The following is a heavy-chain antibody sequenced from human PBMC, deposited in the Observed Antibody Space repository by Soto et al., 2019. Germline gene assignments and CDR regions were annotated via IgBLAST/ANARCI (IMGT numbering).Heavy chain of an antibody. Sequence: PSETLSLTCAVYGGSFSGYYWSWIRQPPGKGLEWIGEINHSGSTNYNPSLKSRVTISVDTSKNQFSLKLSSVTAADTAVYYCARGLYDFWSGYENYYYYYMDVWGKGTTVTVSS. V-gene: IGHV4-34*01. CDR1: GGSFSGYY. J-gene: IGHJ6*03. CDR3: ARGLYDFWSGYENYYYYYMDV. D-gene: IGHD3-3*01. CDR2: INHSGST.